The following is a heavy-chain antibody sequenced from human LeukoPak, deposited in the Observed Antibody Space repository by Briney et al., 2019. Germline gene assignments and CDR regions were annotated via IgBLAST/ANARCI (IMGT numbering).Heavy chain of an antibody. V-gene: IGHV3-23*01. CDR1: GFTFNSYA. D-gene: IGHD3-10*01. Sequence: PGGSLRLSCAASGFTFNSYAMIWVRQAPGKGLEWVSSISGSGDSTYYADSVKGRFTISRDNSKNTLYLQMNSLRAEDTAVYYCAKDRGIISDYWGQGTLVTVSS. CDR2: ISGSGDST. CDR3: AKDRGIISDY. J-gene: IGHJ4*02.